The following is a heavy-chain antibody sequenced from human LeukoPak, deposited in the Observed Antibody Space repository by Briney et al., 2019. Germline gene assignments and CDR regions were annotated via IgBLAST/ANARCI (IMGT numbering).Heavy chain of an antibody. Sequence: SVKVSCKASGGTFSSCAISWVRQAPGQGLEWMGGIIPIFGTANYAQKFQGRVTITTDESTSTAYMELSSLRSEDTAVYYCARAVGAYSYGTRYYFDYWGQGTLVTVSS. J-gene: IGHJ4*02. CDR2: IIPIFGTA. V-gene: IGHV1-69*05. CDR3: ARAVGAYSYGTRYYFDY. D-gene: IGHD5-18*01. CDR1: GGTFSSCA.